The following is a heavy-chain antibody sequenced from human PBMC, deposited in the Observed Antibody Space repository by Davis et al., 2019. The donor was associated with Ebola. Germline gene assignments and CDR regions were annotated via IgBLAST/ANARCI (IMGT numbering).Heavy chain of an antibody. CDR1: GFVFSSYV. J-gene: IGHJ4*02. Sequence: GESLKISCAASGFVFSSYVMSWVRRAPGKGLEWVSTVGLSADTYYADSVKGRFTISRDNSKNTLHLQMNSLRAEDTAVYYCAAGPRWGYWGQGTLVTVSS. CDR3: AAGPRWGY. V-gene: IGHV3-23*01. D-gene: IGHD1-26*01. CDR2: VGLSADT.